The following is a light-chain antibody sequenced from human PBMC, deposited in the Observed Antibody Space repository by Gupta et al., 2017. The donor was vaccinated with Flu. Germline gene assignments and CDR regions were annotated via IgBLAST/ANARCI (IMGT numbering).Light chain of an antibody. J-gene: IGKJ1*01. CDR1: QSISNW. V-gene: IGKV1-5*03. Sequence: DIQMTQSPSTLSASVGDRVTITWRASQSISNWLDWYQQKPGKVPKLLIYQASRGESGVPSRFSGCGYETEFTLTSSSRQNDDVADYYDQRNYSLWTFGQGTRVEIK. CDR3: QRNYSLWT. CDR2: QAS.